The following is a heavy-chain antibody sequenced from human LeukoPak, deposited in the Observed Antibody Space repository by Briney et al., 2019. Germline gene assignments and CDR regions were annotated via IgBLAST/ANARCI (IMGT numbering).Heavy chain of an antibody. D-gene: IGHD3-10*01. CDR3: ARVSVVRGAPDYYFDY. V-gene: IGHV4-4*07. Sequence: SETLSLTCTVSGGSLSSYSWSWIRQPAGKGLEWIGHIYTSGSTNYNPSLKSRVTMSVDTSKNQFPLKLSSVTAADTAVYYCARVSVVRGAPDYYFDYWGQGTLVTVSS. CDR1: GGSLSSYS. CDR2: IYTSGST. J-gene: IGHJ4*02.